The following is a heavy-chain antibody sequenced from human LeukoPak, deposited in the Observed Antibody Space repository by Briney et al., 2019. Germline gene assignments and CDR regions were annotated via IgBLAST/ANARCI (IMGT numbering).Heavy chain of an antibody. V-gene: IGHV3-30-3*01. CDR3: ARDREPDGMDV. Sequence: PGGSLSLSCAASGFTFSSYAMHWVRQAPGKGLEWVAVISYDGSNKYYADSVKGRFTISRDNSKNTLYLQMNSLRAEDTAVYYCARDREPDGMDVWGQGTTVTVSS. J-gene: IGHJ6*02. CDR1: GFTFSSYA. CDR2: ISYDGSNK.